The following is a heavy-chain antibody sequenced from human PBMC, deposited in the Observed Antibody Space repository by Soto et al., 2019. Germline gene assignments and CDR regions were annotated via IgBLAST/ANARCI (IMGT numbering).Heavy chain of an antibody. Sequence: PSETLSLTCSVSGDSMRGYHFYWGWIRQAPGKGLEWIGSAYFSGGNTYYSPSLKSRVSISVDTSKNEFSLRLTSLTAADTAVYFCAYGSSSAWIDYWGKGPLGTVSS. CDR2: AYFSGGNT. CDR3: AYGSSSAWIDY. V-gene: IGHV4-39*01. J-gene: IGHJ4*02. D-gene: IGHD6-25*01. CDR1: GDSMRGYHFY.